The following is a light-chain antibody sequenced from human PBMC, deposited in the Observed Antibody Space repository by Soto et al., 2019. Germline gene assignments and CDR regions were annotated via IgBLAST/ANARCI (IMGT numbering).Light chain of an antibody. CDR2: EVS. CDR1: SSDIGDYDY. V-gene: IGLV2-14*01. CDR3: YSYRGYYTRV. Sequence: QSVLTQPASVSGSPGQSITISCTGSSSDIGDYDYVSWYQQHPGKAPKLLIYEVSRRPSGVSNRFSGSKSGDTASLTISGLQAEDEADYYCYSYRGYYTRVFGTGTRSPS. J-gene: IGLJ1*01.